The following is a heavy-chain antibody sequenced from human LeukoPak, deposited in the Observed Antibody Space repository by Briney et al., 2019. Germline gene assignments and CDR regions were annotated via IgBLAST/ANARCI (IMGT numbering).Heavy chain of an antibody. V-gene: IGHV3-7*01. CDR3: ARQAMVNV. J-gene: IGHJ4*02. CDR2: IKQDGSEK. CDR1: GFTFSSYG. D-gene: IGHD5-18*01. Sequence: GRSLRLSCAASGFTFSSYGMHWVRQAPGKGLEWVANIKQDGSEKYYVDSVKGRFTISRDNAKNSLYLQMNSLRAEDTAVYYCARQAMVNVWGQGTLVTVSS.